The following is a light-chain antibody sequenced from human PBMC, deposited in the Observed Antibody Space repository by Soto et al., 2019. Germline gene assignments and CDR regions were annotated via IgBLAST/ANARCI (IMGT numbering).Light chain of an antibody. CDR3: SSYTRSSFYV. CDR1: SSDVGGYNY. Sequence: QSALTQPASVSGSPGQSITISCTGTSSDVGGYNYVSWYQQHPGKAPKLMIYDVSNRPSGVSNRFSGSKSGNTASLTISGLQAEDEAHYHCSSYTRSSFYVFGTGTKLTVL. CDR2: DVS. V-gene: IGLV2-14*01. J-gene: IGLJ1*01.